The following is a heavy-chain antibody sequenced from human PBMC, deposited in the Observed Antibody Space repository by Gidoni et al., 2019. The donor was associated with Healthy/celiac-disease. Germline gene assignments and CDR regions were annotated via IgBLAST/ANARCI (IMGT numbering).Heavy chain of an antibody. Sequence: QVQLVQSGAEVKKPGASVKVSCKASGSTFTSYDIHWVRQATGQGLEWMGWMNPNSGNTGYAQKFQGRVTMTRNTSISTAYMELSSLRSEDTAVYYCAREGTAMVTFYYYYGMDVWGQGTTVTVSS. CDR2: MNPNSGNT. CDR1: GSTFTSYD. CDR3: AREGTAMVTFYYYYGMDV. V-gene: IGHV1-8*01. D-gene: IGHD5-18*01. J-gene: IGHJ6*02.